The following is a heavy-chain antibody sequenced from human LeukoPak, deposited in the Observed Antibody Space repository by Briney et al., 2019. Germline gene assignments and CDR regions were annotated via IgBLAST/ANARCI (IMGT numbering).Heavy chain of an antibody. V-gene: IGHV3-23*01. J-gene: IGHJ6*03. CDR1: GVTNS. D-gene: IGHD1-26*01. CDR3: AAWDPNFYYMDV. Sequence: GGSLRLSCAISGVTNSMCWVRQAPGTGLEWVSSISASGGGTHYTGSVKGRFTISRDNSKKTIYLQMNSLRVDDTAKYFCAAWDPNFYYMDVWGKGTTVTVSS. CDR2: ISASGGGT.